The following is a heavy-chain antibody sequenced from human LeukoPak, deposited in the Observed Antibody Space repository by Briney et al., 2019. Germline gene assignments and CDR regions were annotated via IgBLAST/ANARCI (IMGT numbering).Heavy chain of an antibody. CDR1: GFTFSNYG. V-gene: IGHV3-30*02. CDR2: IRYDGSNK. CDR3: AKDTRKLLWFGEPFSPPTPLAY. J-gene: IGHJ4*02. D-gene: IGHD3-10*01. Sequence: GGSLRLSCAASGFTFSNYGMHWVRQAPGKGLEWVAFIRYDGSNKYYADSVKGRFTISRDNSKNTLYLQMDSLRAEDTAVYYCAKDTRKLLWFGEPFSPPTPLAYWGQGTLVTVSS.